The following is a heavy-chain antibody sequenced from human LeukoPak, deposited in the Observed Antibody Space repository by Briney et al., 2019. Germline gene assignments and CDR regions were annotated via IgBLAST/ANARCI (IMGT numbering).Heavy chain of an antibody. Sequence: SETLSLTCAVYGGSFSGYYWSWIRQPPGKGLEWIGEINHSGSTNYNPSLKSRVTISVDTSKNQFSLKLSSVTAADTAVYYRARGHEKWDYYGSGSYYYYYYMDVWGKGTTVTVSS. CDR1: GGSFSGYY. J-gene: IGHJ6*03. CDR2: INHSGST. V-gene: IGHV4-34*01. CDR3: ARGHEKWDYYGSGSYYYYYYMDV. D-gene: IGHD3-10*01.